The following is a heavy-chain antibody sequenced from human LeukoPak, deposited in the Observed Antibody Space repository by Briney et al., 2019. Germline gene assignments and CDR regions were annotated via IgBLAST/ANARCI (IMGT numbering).Heavy chain of an antibody. CDR1: GYSISSGYY. V-gene: IGHV4-38-2*02. J-gene: IGHJ4*02. D-gene: IGHD3-22*01. CDR2: MYYSGST. Sequence: SETLSLTCTVSGYSISSGYYWGWIRQPPGQGLEWIGSMYYSGSTDYNPSLKSRVTISVDTARNQFSLKLNSVTAADTAVYYCARVIGPGRRYYYDSSGYYYGSLNYFDYWGQGTLVTVSS. CDR3: ARVIGPGRRYYYDSSGYYYGSLNYFDY.